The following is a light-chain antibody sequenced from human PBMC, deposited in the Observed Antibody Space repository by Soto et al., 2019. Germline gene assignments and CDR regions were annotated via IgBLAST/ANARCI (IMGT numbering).Light chain of an antibody. CDR1: QSVSSD. CDR3: QQYNNWHT. J-gene: IGKJ2*01. Sequence: EILMTQSPGTLSVSPGERATLSCRASQSVSSDLAWYQQKPGQAPRLLIYGASTRATDIPARFSGSGSGTEFTLTISSLQPEDFAVYYCQQYNNWHTFGQGTKVDIK. V-gene: IGKV3-15*01. CDR2: GAS.